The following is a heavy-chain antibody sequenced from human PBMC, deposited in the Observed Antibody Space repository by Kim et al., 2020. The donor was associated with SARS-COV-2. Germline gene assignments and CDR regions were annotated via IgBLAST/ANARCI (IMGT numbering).Heavy chain of an antibody. Sequence: YNNPSLKSRVPISVDTSKNQFSLKLSSVTAADTAVYYCARHSRFRDAFDIWGQGTMVTVSS. V-gene: IGHV4-39*01. CDR3: ARHSRFRDAFDI. D-gene: IGHD2-2*01. J-gene: IGHJ3*02.